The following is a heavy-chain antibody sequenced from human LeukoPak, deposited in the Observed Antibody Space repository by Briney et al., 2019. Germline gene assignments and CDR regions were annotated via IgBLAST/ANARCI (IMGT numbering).Heavy chain of an antibody. CDR1: GGSISSSSYY. CDR2: IYDSGST. J-gene: IGHJ4*02. CDR3: ARGVWNYFDY. Sequence: PSETLSLTCTVSGGSISSSSYYWGWLRQPPGKGLEWIGSIYDSGSTYYNPSRKSRVTISVDTSKNQFSLKLSSVTAADTAVYYCARGVWNYFDYWGQGTLVTVSS. D-gene: IGHD6-13*01. V-gene: IGHV4-39*07.